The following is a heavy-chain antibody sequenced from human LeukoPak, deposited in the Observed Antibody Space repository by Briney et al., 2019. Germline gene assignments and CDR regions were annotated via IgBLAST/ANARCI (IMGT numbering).Heavy chain of an antibody. V-gene: IGHV5-51*01. CDR3: ARRRSYTSSLIDY. Sequence: GESLKISCKGSGYSFTNYWIGWVRQMPGKGLEWMGIIYPGDSDTRYSPSFQGQATISADKSISTAYLQWSSLEASDTAMYYCARRRSYTSSLIDYWGQGTLVTVSS. CDR2: IYPGDSDT. J-gene: IGHJ4*02. D-gene: IGHD6-13*01. CDR1: GYSFTNYW.